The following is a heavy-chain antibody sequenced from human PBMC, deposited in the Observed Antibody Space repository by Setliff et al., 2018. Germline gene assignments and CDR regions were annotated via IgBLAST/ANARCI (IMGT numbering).Heavy chain of an antibody. CDR1: GYTFTNYY. V-gene: IGHV1-2*06. CDR2: INPNSGGT. CDR3: ARGEHIVSGDFYHYIDV. J-gene: IGHJ6*03. Sequence: ASVKVSCKASGYTFTNYYIHWVRQAPGQGLEWMGRINPNSGGTNYAQKFQGRVTMTRDTSISTAYMELRRLKSDDTAVYYCARGEHIVSGDFYHYIDVWGKGTTVTVSS. D-gene: IGHD2-15*01.